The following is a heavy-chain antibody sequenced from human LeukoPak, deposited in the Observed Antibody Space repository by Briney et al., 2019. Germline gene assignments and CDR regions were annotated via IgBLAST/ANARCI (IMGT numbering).Heavy chain of an antibody. D-gene: IGHD6-13*01. J-gene: IGHJ4*02. CDR2: IYSGGTT. Sequence: PGGSLRLSCKASGFTVSNNYMNWVRQAPGKGLEWVAFIYSGGTTNYADSVKGRFTISRDHPKNTLYLQMTNVRVEDTAVYYCARDPPGIAASVSGRWGQGTLVTVSS. CDR1: GFTVSNNY. CDR3: ARDPPGIAASVSGR. V-gene: IGHV3-53*01.